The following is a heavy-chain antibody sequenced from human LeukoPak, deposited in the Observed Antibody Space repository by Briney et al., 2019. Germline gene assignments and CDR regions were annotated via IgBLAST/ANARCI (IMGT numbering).Heavy chain of an antibody. D-gene: IGHD2/OR15-2a*01. J-gene: IGHJ4*02. CDR2: IYYSGST. CDR3: ARHPSFYDRIDY. Sequence: SETLSLTCTVSGGSISSYYWSWIRQPPGKGLEWIGYIYYSGSTNYNPSLKSRVTISVDTSKNQFSLKLSSVTAADTAVYYCARHPSFYDRIDYWGQGTLVTVSS. CDR1: GGSISSYY. V-gene: IGHV4-59*08.